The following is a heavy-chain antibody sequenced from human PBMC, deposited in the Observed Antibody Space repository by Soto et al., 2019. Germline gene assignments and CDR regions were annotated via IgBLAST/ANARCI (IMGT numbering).Heavy chain of an antibody. J-gene: IGHJ4*02. V-gene: IGHV3-23*01. CDR1: GFTFSSYA. CDR3: AKAVLTGKQGFDS. D-gene: IGHD3-9*01. CDR2: ISPSGNSA. Sequence: PGGSLRLSCAASGFTFSSYAMNWVRQAPGKGLEWVSAISPSGNSAYYADSVKGRFTFSRDNSKNTLFLQMSSLRAEDTAVYYCAKAVLTGKQGFDSWGQGTLVTVSS.